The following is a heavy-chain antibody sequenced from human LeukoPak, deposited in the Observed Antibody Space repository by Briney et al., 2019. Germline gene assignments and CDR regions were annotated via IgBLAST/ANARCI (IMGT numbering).Heavy chain of an antibody. CDR1: GFTFSSYA. V-gene: IGHV3-30-3*01. J-gene: IGHJ4*02. D-gene: IGHD6-19*01. CDR3: ARDLYSSGWLDY. CDR2: ISYDGSNK. Sequence: GGSLRLSCAASGFTFSSYAMHWVRQAPGKGLEWVAVISYDGSNKHYADSVKGRFTISRDNSKNTLYLQMNSLRAEDTAVYYCARDLYSSGWLDYWGQGTLVTVSS.